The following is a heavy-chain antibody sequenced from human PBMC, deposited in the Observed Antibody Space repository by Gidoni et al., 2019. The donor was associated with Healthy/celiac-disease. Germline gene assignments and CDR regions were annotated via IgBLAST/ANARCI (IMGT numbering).Heavy chain of an antibody. D-gene: IGHD4-4*01. CDR2: LGGGGDTT. CDR1: GFTFTAYA. CDR3: AKFRGSAITTSHDY. J-gene: IGHJ4*02. V-gene: IGHV3-23*01. Sequence: DVQLLESGGDLVQPGGSLRLSCAASGFTFTAYAMRWVRQAPGKGLEWVSALGGGGDTTYYADSVKGRFTISRDNSKNTLYLQMNSLRAEDTAIYYCAKFRGSAITTSHDYWGQGTLVTVSS.